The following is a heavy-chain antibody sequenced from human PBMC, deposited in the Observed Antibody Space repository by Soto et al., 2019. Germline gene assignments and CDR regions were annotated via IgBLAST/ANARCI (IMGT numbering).Heavy chain of an antibody. CDR3: ARDRDYGDYYFDY. Sequence: SETLSLTCTVSGVSISSYYWSWIRQPPGKGLEWIGYIYYSGSTNYNPSLKSRVTISVDTSKNQFSLKLSSVTAADTAVYYCARDRDYGDYYFDYWGQGTLVTVSS. V-gene: IGHV4-59*01. CDR1: GVSISSYY. D-gene: IGHD4-17*01. CDR2: IYYSGST. J-gene: IGHJ4*02.